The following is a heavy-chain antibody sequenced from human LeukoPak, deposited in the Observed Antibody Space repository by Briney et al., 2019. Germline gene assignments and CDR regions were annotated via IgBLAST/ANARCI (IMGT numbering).Heavy chain of an antibody. D-gene: IGHD2-15*01. V-gene: IGHV3-74*01. Sequence: PGGSLSLSCAASGFTFSRYWMHWVRQAPGKGLVWVSGIVSDGSGTRYADSVRGRISISRDNSKTTLYLQLNSLRAEDTGLYYCAKGDGINHYHWFDPWGQGTLVTVFS. J-gene: IGHJ5*02. CDR1: GFTFSRYW. CDR2: IVSDGSGT. CDR3: AKGDGINHYHWFDP.